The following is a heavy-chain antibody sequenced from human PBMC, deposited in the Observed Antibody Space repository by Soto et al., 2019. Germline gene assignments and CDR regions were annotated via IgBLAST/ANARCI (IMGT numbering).Heavy chain of an antibody. Sequence: ASVKVSCKASGYTFTSYGISWVRQAPGQGLEWMGWISAYNDNTNYAQKLQGRVTMTTATSRSTAYMELRSLRFDDTAVFYCARETVPRPWEWLLSAFDIWGQGTMVTVSS. D-gene: IGHD3-3*01. CDR3: ARETVPRPWEWLLSAFDI. V-gene: IGHV1-18*01. CDR2: ISAYNDNT. J-gene: IGHJ3*02. CDR1: GYTFTSYG.